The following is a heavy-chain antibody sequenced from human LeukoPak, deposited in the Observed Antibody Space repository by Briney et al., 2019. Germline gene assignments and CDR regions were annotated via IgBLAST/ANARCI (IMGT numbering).Heavy chain of an antibody. CDR3: ARGPRIAARFDYYYYMDV. V-gene: IGHV4-59*11. CDR2: MFDSEST. Sequence: ASETLSLTCTVSGVSISRHYWSWIRQPPGKGLEWIGYMFDSESTKDNPSLKSRITLSADTSKNQFSLKLSSVTAADTAVYYCARGPRIAARFDYYYYMDVWGKGTTVTVSS. CDR1: GVSISRHY. D-gene: IGHD6-6*01. J-gene: IGHJ6*03.